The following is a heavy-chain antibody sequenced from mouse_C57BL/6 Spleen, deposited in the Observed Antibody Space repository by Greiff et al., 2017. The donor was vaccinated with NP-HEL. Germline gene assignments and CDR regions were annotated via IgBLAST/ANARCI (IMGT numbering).Heavy chain of an antibody. CDR2: IRNKANGYTT. CDR1: GFTFTDYY. Sequence: EVMLVESGGGLVQPGGSLSLSCAASGFTFTDYYMSWVRQPPGKALEWLGFIRNKANGYTTEYSASVKGRFTISRDTSQSILYLQMNALRAEDSATYYCARSSYYWFAYWGQGTLVTVSA. CDR3: ARSSYYWFAY. J-gene: IGHJ3*01. D-gene: IGHD1-1*01. V-gene: IGHV7-3*01.